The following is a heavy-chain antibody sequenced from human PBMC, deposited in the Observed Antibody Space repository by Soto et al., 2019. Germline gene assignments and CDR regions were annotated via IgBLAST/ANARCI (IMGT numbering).Heavy chain of an antibody. CDR3: AREGRGAAAGTNTIYYYYGMDV. Sequence: GGSLRLSCAASGFTFSSYAMHWVRQAPGKGLEWVAVISYDGSNKYYADSVKGRFTISRDNSKNTLYLQMNSLRAEDTAVYYCAREGRGAAAGTNTIYYYYGMDVCGQGTTVTVSS. CDR2: ISYDGSNK. V-gene: IGHV3-30-3*01. D-gene: IGHD6-13*01. J-gene: IGHJ6*02. CDR1: GFTFSSYA.